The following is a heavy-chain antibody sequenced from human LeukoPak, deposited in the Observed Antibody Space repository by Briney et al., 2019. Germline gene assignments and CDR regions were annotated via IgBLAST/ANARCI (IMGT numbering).Heavy chain of an antibody. V-gene: IGHV4-39*01. CDR3: ARPHGASGWYPDAFDI. D-gene: IGHD6-19*01. CDR1: GGSISSSSYY. J-gene: IGHJ3*02. Sequence: PSETLSLTCTVSGGSISSSSYYWGWIRQPPGKGLEWIGSIYYSGSTYYNPSLKSRVTISVDTSKNQFSLKLSSVTAADTAVYYCARPHGASGWYPDAFDIWGQGTMVTVSS. CDR2: IYYSGST.